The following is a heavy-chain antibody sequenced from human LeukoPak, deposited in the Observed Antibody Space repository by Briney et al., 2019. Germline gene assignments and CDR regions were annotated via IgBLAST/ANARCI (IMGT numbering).Heavy chain of an antibody. CDR1: GYTFTSYD. V-gene: IGHV1-8*01. D-gene: IGHD2/OR15-2a*01. CDR2: MNPNSGNT. Sequence: GASVKVSCKASGYTFTSYDINWVRQATGQGLEWMGWMNPNSGNTGYAQKFQGRVTMTRNTSISTAYMELSSLRSEDTAVYYCARASSDYFLYYYYYYGMDVWGHGTTVTVSS. CDR3: ARASSDYFLYYYYYYGMDV. J-gene: IGHJ6*02.